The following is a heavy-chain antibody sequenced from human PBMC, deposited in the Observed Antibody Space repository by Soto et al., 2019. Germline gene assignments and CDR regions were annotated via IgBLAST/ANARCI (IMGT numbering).Heavy chain of an antibody. CDR1: GGTFSSQT. V-gene: IGHV1-69*02. Sequence: QVQLVQSGAEVKEPGSSVKVSCKVSGGTFSSQTINWVRQVPGQGLEWMGSVITIIGEGKYAQSFLGRVTITADRSTSTAYMRMTSLAPENAALYYCPNPAVNDLDADSSAFDIWGQGTMVTVSS. J-gene: IGHJ3*02. D-gene: IGHD1-1*01. CDR2: VITIIGEG. CDR3: PNPAVNDLDADSSAFDI.